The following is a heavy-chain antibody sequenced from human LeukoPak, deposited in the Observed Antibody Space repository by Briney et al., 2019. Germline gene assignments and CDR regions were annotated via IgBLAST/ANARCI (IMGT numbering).Heavy chain of an antibody. Sequence: GGSLRLSCAASGFTFSSYGMHWVRQAPGKGLEWVAFIRYDGSNKYYADSVKGRFTISRDNSKNTLYLQMNSLRAEDTAVYYCAKRDYNFWSGYNYWGQGTLVTVSS. CDR3: AKRDYNFWSGYNY. CDR2: IRYDGSNK. CDR1: GFTFSSYG. V-gene: IGHV3-30*02. D-gene: IGHD3-3*01. J-gene: IGHJ4*02.